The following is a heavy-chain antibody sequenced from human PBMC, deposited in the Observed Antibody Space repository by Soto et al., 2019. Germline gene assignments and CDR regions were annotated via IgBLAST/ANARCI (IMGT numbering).Heavy chain of an antibody. CDR1: GFTFSSYW. V-gene: IGHV3-74*01. CDR3: AVAVAGPTAIGY. J-gene: IGHJ4*01. CDR2: INSDGSST. D-gene: IGHD6-19*01. Sequence: EVQLVESGGGLVQPGGSLRLSCAASGFTFSSYWMHWVRQAPGKGLVWVSRINSDGSSTSYADSLKGRFTISRDNAKNTLYLQMNSLRAEDTAVYYCAVAVAGPTAIGYWGHGTLVTVSS.